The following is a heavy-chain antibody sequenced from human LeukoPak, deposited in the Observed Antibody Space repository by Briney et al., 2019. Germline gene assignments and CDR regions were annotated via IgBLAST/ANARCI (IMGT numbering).Heavy chain of an antibody. J-gene: IGHJ4*02. CDR1: GLTFSSYE. CDR3: ARDSRSPATAIPYYDY. V-gene: IGHV3-48*03. CDR2: ISSSGGTI. Sequence: GGSLRLSCAASGLTFSSYEMNWVRQAPGKGLEWVSYISSSGGTIYLADSVMGRFTISRDNAKNSLYLQMDSLRVEDTAVYYCARDSRSPATAIPYYDYWGQGTLVTVSS. D-gene: IGHD2-2*02.